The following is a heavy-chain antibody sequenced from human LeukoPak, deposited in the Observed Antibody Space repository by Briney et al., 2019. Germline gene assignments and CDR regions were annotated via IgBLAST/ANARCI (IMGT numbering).Heavy chain of an antibody. V-gene: IGHV4-59*08. J-gene: IGHJ4*02. CDR3: ARLGRRGSYFEY. CDR2: IYYSGST. D-gene: IGHD3-10*01. Sequence: SETLSLTCTVSGGSINSYYWSWIRQPPGKGLEWIGYIYYSGSTNYNPSLKSRVTISVDTSKNQFSLKLSSVTAADTAVCYCARLGRRGSYFEYWGQGTLVTVSS. CDR1: GGSINSYY.